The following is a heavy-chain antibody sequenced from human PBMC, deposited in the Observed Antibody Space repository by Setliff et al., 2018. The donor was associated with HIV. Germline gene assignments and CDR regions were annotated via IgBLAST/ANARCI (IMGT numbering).Heavy chain of an antibody. Sequence: GGSLRLSCAASGFTFSTYWMHWVRQSPGKGLVWVSYISHSGGTIKYGDSVRGRFTISRDIAKSSLYLQLDSLSVEDTAVYYCASGALLPTIDYWGRGTLVTVSS. CDR1: GFTFSTYW. J-gene: IGHJ4*02. V-gene: IGHV3-11*01. D-gene: IGHD3-10*01. CDR3: ASGALLPTIDY. CDR2: ISHSGGTI.